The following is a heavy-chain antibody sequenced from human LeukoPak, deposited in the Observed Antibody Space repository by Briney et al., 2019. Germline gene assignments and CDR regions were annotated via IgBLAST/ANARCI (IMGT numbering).Heavy chain of an antibody. J-gene: IGHJ3*02. CDR3: ARWGDIVVVPAAPRDNGAFDI. Sequence: ASVKVSCKASGYTFTGYYMHWVRQAPGQGLEWMGWINPNSGGTNYAQKFQGRVTMTRDTSISTAYMELSRLRSDDTAVYYCARWGDIVVVPAAPRDNGAFDIWGQGTMVTVSS. CDR1: GYTFTGYY. D-gene: IGHD2-2*01. CDR2: INPNSGGT. V-gene: IGHV1-2*02.